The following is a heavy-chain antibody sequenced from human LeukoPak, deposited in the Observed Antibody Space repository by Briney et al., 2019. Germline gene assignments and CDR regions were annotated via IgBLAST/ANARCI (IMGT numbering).Heavy chain of an antibody. CDR2: IIPIFGTA. CDR3: ATPTLPGYSSGWYDY. D-gene: IGHD6-19*01. J-gene: IGHJ4*02. V-gene: IGHV1-69*06. CDR1: GGTFSSYA. Sequence: SVKVSCKASGGTFSSYAISWVRQAPGQGLEWMGGIIPIFGTANYAQKSQGRVTITADKSTSTAYMELSSLRSEDTAVYYCATPTLPGYSSGWYDYWGQGTLVTVSS.